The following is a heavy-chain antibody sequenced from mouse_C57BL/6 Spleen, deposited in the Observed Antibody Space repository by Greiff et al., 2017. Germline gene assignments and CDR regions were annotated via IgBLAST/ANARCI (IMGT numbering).Heavy chain of an antibody. Sequence: QVQLKEPDAELVKPGASVKISCKVSGYTFTDHTIHWMKQRPEQGLEWIGNIYPSDGSTKYNEKFKGKATLTADKSSSTAYMQLNSLTSEDSAVYFGARGYYGSSYFDDWGQGTTLTVSS. CDR1: GYTFTDHT. CDR2: IYPSDGST. V-gene: IGHV1-78*01. D-gene: IGHD1-1*01. J-gene: IGHJ2*01. CDR3: ARGYYGSSYFDD.